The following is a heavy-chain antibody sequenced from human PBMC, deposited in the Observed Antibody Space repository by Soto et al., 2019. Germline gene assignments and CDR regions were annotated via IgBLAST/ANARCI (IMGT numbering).Heavy chain of an antibody. CDR2: ITPFNGNT. D-gene: IGHD4-17*01. J-gene: IGHJ4*02. CDR1: GYTFTYRC. CDR3: AVSSTVKIPPPDY. V-gene: IGHV1-45*02. Sequence: SVKVSCKASGYTFTYRCLHWVRQAPGQALEWMGWITPFNGNTNYAQKFQDRVTITRDRSMSTAYMELSSLRSEDTAMYYCAVSSTVKIPPPDYWGQGTLVTVSS.